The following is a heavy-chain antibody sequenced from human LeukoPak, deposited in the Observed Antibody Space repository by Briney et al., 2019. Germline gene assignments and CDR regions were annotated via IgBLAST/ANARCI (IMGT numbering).Heavy chain of an antibody. CDR3: AKDIVVVPAAHFDF. D-gene: IGHD2-2*01. Sequence: PAGSLRLSCAASGFTFSNYAMSWVRQAPGKGLEWVSAIGGSGFSTFYADSVKGRFTISRDNSKTTLYLHMNSLRAEDTAVYYCAKDIVVVPAAHFDFWGQGTLVTVSS. V-gene: IGHV3-23*01. CDR2: IGGSGFST. J-gene: IGHJ4*02. CDR1: GFTFSNYA.